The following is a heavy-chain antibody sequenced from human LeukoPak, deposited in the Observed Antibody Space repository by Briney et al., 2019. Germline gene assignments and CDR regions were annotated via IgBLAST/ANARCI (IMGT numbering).Heavy chain of an antibody. J-gene: IGHJ2*01. V-gene: IGHV4-61*02. CDR2: IYTSGST. CDR3: ARPRHSSGWDCYFDL. D-gene: IGHD6-19*01. Sequence: SETPSLTCTVSGGSISSSSYSWGWIRQPAGRGLEWIGRIYTSGSTNYNPSLKSRVTMSVDTSKNQFSLKLSSVTAADTAVYYCARPRHSSGWDCYFDLWGRGTLVTVSS. CDR1: GGSISSSSYS.